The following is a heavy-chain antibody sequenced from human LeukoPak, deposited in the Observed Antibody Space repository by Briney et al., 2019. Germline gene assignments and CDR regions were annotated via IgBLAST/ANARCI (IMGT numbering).Heavy chain of an antibody. CDR3: ARDRVVGLAPFDP. D-gene: IGHD2-15*01. Sequence: GASVKVSCKASGYTFTDYAMYWVRQAPGQRLEWMGWINTGNGNTRYSEKFQGRVTITMDTSASTAYMELSSLRSEDTAVYYCARDRVVGLAPFDPWGQGTLVTVSS. CDR2: INTGNGNT. CDR1: GYTFTDYA. J-gene: IGHJ5*02. V-gene: IGHV1-3*04.